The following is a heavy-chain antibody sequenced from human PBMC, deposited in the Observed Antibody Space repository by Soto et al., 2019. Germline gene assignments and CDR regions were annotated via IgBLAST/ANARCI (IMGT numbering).Heavy chain of an antibody. Sequence: GSLRLSCAASGFTFSSHTMNWVRQAPGKGLEWISYITSTSSTKNYADSVKGRFTISRDNANNSLYLQMNSLRDEDTAVYYCARRITMVRGPYYYYAMDIWGQGTTVTVSS. CDR2: ITSTSSTK. CDR3: ARRITMVRGPYYYYAMDI. J-gene: IGHJ6*02. D-gene: IGHD3-10*01. CDR1: GFTFSSHT. V-gene: IGHV3-48*02.